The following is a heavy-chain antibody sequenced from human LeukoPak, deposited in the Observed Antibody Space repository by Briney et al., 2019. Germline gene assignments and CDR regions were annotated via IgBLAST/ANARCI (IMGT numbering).Heavy chain of an antibody. J-gene: IGHJ4*02. V-gene: IGHV4-59*08. CDR1: GGSISDFY. CDR2: IYYTGST. CDR3: ARHSLNYDILTGYYSGTFDY. Sequence: SETLSLTCTVSGGSISDFYWSWIRQPPGKGLEWIGYIYYTGSTSFNPSLKSRVTISVDTSKNHFSLKLSSVTAADTAVYYCARHSLNYDILTGYYSGTFDYWGQGTLVTVSS. D-gene: IGHD3-9*01.